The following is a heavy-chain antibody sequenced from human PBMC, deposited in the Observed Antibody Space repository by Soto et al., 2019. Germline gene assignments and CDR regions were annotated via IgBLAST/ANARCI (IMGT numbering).Heavy chain of an antibody. CDR2: IYYSGGT. CDR3: ARGVIL. D-gene: IGHD3-16*02. J-gene: IGHJ4*02. CDR1: GGSISSGGYY. Sequence: QVQLQESGPGLVKPSQTLSLACTVSGGSISSGGYYWSWIRQHPGKGLEWIGYIYYSGGTAYNPSLTSRLTVSVDTSKDQFALKLSSVTAADTADYYCARGVILWGQGTLVTVSS. V-gene: IGHV4-31*03.